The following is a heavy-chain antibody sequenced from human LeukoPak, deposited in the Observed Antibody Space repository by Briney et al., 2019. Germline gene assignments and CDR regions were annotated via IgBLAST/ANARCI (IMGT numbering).Heavy chain of an antibody. V-gene: IGHV3-23*01. CDR3: AKNYYFDSSGSYYFDY. Sequence: GGSLRLSCAASGFTFRSNAMSWVRQAPGKGLEWVSVISGGGGYTHYADSVKGRFTISRDNSKNTLYLQMNSPRAEDTAVYYCAKNYYFDSSGSYYFDYWGQGTLVSVSS. J-gene: IGHJ4*02. CDR1: GFTFRSNA. CDR2: ISGGGGYT. D-gene: IGHD3-22*01.